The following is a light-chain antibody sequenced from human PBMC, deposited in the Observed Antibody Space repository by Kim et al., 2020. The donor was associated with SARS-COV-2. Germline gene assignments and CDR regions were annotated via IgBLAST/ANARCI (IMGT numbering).Light chain of an antibody. J-gene: IGKJ4*01. CDR2: AAS. CDR3: QQSHTAPSLT. Sequence: DIQMTQSPPSLSASVGDRVTIDCRASQSISTYLNWYQQKPGKAPKLLIYAASNLQSGVPSRFSGSGSGTDFTLTISSLQPEDFATYYCQQSHTAPSLTFGGGTKVDIK. V-gene: IGKV1-39*01. CDR1: QSISTY.